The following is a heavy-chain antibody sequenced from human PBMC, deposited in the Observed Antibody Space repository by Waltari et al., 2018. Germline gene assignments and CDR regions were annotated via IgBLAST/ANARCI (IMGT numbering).Heavy chain of an antibody. CDR2: IYGGGNST. J-gene: IGHJ4*02. D-gene: IGHD2-15*01. Sequence: EVQLLEYGGGLVQPGGSLRLSCAVSGFTFTSYAMSWVRQAPGKGLEWVSVIYGGGNSTFYADSVRGRFTISRDISENILYLQMNNLRADDTALYYCAKGLRRVSATVSDDWGQGTLVTVSS. CDR3: AKGLRRVSATVSDD. CDR1: GFTFTSYA. V-gene: IGHV3-23*03.